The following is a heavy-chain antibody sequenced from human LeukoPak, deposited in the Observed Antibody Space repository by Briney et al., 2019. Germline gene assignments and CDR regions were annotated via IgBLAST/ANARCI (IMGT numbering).Heavy chain of an antibody. CDR2: IFHSGGAT. J-gene: IGHJ3*02. V-gene: IGHV3-23*01. Sequence: PGGSLRLSCAASGFTFTTYAMAWVRQAPGKGLEWVSSIFHSGGATYYTDSVRGRFTISSDTSKNTLYLQMNGLRVEDTAVYYCAKYRPPSGYQFASDIWGQGTLVTVSA. CDR1: GFTFTTYA. D-gene: IGHD3-3*01. CDR3: AKYRPPSGYQFASDI.